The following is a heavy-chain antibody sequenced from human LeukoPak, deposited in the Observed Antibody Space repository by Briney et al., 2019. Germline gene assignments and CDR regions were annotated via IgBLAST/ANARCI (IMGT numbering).Heavy chain of an antibody. CDR3: AREGEVTVFDY. V-gene: IGHV4-38-2*02. CDR1: GYSISSGYY. Sequence: TSETLSLTCTVSGYSISSGYYWGWIRQPLGKGLEWIGSIYHSGSTYYNPSLKSRVTISVDTSKNQFSLKLSSVTAADTAVYYCAREGEVTVFDYWGQGTLVTVSS. D-gene: IGHD2-21*02. J-gene: IGHJ4*02. CDR2: IYHSGST.